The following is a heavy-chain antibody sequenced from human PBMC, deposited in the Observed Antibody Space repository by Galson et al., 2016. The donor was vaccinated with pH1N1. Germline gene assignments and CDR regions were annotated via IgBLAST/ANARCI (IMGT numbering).Heavy chain of an antibody. CDR3: ARLRGGITVVREVYFDL. J-gene: IGHJ4*02. V-gene: IGHV5-51*03. Sequence: QSGAEVKKPGESLKISCRGSGYSFTSYWIAWVRQKPGKGLEWSGIVYPGDSDTRYSPSFRGLFTFLDDKSIGTAYLQWSSLEASDTAIYYCARLRGGITVVREVYFDLWGQGTLVTVSP. D-gene: IGHD3-10*01. CDR2: VYPGDSDT. CDR1: GYSFTSYW.